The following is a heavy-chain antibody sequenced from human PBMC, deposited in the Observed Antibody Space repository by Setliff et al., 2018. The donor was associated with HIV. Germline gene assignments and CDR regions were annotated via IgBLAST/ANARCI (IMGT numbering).Heavy chain of an antibody. CDR2: VSRGGST. Sequence: SETLSLTCGVDDGSFSGYSWSWIRQSPGKGLEWIGEVSRGGSTTYSPSLTGRVSVSVDTSKSQFSLKLTNVTAADAAVYYCARAVCPSLNCYSFFNYWGHGSLVTVSS. CDR3: ARAVCPSLNCYSFFNY. D-gene: IGHD2-15*01. V-gene: IGHV4-34*01. J-gene: IGHJ4*01. CDR1: DGSFSGYS.